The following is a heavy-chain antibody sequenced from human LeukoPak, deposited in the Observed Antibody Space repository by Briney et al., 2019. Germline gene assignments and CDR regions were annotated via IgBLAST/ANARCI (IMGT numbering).Heavy chain of an antibody. J-gene: IGHJ4*02. CDR3: AKDPYGDLSFDY. V-gene: IGHV3-23*01. CDR2: ISGSGGST. D-gene: IGHD4-17*01. CDR1: GVTFSSYA. Sequence: PGGSLRLSCAASGVTFSSYAMSWVRQAPGKGLEWVSAISGSGGSTYYADSVKGRFTISRDNSKNTLYLQMNSLRAEDTAVYYCAKDPYGDLSFDYWGQGTLVTVSS.